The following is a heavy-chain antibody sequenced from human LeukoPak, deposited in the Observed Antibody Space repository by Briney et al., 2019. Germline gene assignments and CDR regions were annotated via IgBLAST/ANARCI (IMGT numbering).Heavy chain of an antibody. CDR1: GGSISSYY. CDR3: ARGLRYFDWSTDAFDI. D-gene: IGHD3-9*01. J-gene: IGHJ3*02. V-gene: IGHV4-4*07. Sequence: SETLSLTCTASGGSISSYYWSWIRQPAGKGLEWIGRIYTSGSTNYNPSLKSRVTMSVDTSKNQFSLKLSSVTAADTAVYYCARGLRYFDWSTDAFDIWGQGTMVTVSS. CDR2: IYTSGST.